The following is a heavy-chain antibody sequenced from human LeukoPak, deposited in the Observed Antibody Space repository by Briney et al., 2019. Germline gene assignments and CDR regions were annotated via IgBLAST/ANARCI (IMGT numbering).Heavy chain of an antibody. CDR2: IYYSGST. CDR1: GGSISSSSYY. J-gene: IGHJ4*02. Sequence: KTSETLSLTCTVSGGSISSSSYYWGWIRQPPGKGLEWIGSIYYSGSTYYNPSLKSRVTISVDTSKTQFSLKLSSVTAADTAVYYCARQALWFFDHWGQGTLVTVSS. CDR3: ARQALWFFDH. V-gene: IGHV4-39*01. D-gene: IGHD2-21*01.